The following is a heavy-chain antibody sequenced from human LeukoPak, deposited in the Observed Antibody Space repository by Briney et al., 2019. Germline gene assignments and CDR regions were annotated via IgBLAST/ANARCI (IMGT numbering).Heavy chain of an antibody. CDR2: ISAYNGNT. CDR3: ARDGYCSSTSCYFDYYCGMDV. Sequence: ASVKVSCKASGYSFTSYGISWVRQAPGQGLEWMGWISAYNGNTNYAQKLQGRVTMTTDTSTSTAYMELRSLRSDDTAVYYCARDGYCSSTSCYFDYYCGMDVWGQETTVTVSS. V-gene: IGHV1-18*01. D-gene: IGHD2-2*01. J-gene: IGHJ6*02. CDR1: GYSFTSYG.